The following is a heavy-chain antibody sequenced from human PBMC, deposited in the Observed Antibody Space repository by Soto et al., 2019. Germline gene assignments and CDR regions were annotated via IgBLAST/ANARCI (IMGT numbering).Heavy chain of an antibody. CDR3: ARYISNFRYDCYAMDV. Sequence: ESLKISCKGSGYSFSSYWIGWANQIPGKGLEWRGNIYPGHSDTRYSPSFQGHVTITVDKSTSTAYVQWNTLKASDTAMYYCARYISNFRYDCYAMDVSRQGSSVTVSS. D-gene: IGHD4-4*01. CDR1: GYSFSSYW. V-gene: IGHV5-51*07. CDR2: IYPGHSDT. J-gene: IGHJ6*02.